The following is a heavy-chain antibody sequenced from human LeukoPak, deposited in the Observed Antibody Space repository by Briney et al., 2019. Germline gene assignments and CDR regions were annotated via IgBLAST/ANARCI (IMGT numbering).Heavy chain of an antibody. CDR2: IWYDGSNK. V-gene: IGHV3-33*01. J-gene: IGHJ5*02. D-gene: IGHD6-19*01. CDR3: ARAAGSSGWST. Sequence: GGSLRLSCAASGFTFSTSGMHWVRQAPGKGLEWVAVIWYDGSNKHYAESVKGRFSISRDNSKSTLYLQMNNLRAEDTAVYYCARAAGSSGWSTWGQGTLVTVSS. CDR1: GFTFSTSG.